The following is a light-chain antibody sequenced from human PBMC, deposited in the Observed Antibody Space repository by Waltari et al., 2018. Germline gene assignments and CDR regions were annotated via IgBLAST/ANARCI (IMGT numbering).Light chain of an antibody. V-gene: IGKV1-NL1*01. CDR2: GAS. J-gene: IGKJ2*01. CDR3: QQYYFTPYT. CDR1: QGISNS. Sequence: DIQMPQSPSSLSASVGDRVPITCRASQGISNSLAWYQQKPGKAPKLLLYGASRLESGVPPRFSGSGSGTDYTLTISSLQPDDFATYYCQQYYFTPYTFGQGTKLDIK.